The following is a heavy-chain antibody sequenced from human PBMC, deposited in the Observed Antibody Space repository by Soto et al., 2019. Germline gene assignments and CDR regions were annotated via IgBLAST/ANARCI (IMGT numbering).Heavy chain of an antibody. CDR1: GYTFTGYY. V-gene: IGHV1-2*04. CDR2: INPNSGGT. D-gene: IGHD3-10*01. Sequence: ASVKVSCKASGYTFTGYYMHWVRQAPGQGLEWMGWINPNSGGTNYAQKFQGWVTMTRDTSISTAYMELSRLRSDDTAVYYCARDLFSDGWFRGLDPWGQGTLVTVSS. CDR3: ARDLFSDGWFRGLDP. J-gene: IGHJ5*02.